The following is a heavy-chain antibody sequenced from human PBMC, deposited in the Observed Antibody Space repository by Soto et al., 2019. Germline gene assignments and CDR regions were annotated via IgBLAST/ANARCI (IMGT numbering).Heavy chain of an antibody. CDR3: ASGCSGGSCFPYYYYGMDV. V-gene: IGHV1-69*01. CDR2: IIPIFGTA. Sequence: QVQLVQSGAEVKKPGSSVKVSCKASGGTFSSYAISWVQQAPGQGLEWMGGIIPIFGTANYAQKFQGRVTITADESTSTAYMELSSLRSEDTAVYYCASGCSGGSCFPYYYYGMDVWGQGTTVTVSS. J-gene: IGHJ6*02. CDR1: GGTFSSYA. D-gene: IGHD2-15*01.